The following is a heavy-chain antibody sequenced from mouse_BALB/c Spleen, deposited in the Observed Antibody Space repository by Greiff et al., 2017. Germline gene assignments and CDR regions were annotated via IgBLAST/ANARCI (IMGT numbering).Heavy chain of an antibody. CDR1: GYTFTSYW. CDR2: INPSTGYT. D-gene: IGHD2-14*01. Sequence: QVQLQQSGAELAKPGASVKMSCKASGYTFTSYWMHWVKQRPVQGLEWIGYINPSTGYTEYNQKFKDKATLTADKSSSTAYMQLSSLTSEDSAVYYCARRDRSLFAYWGQGTLVTVSA. V-gene: IGHV1-7*01. CDR3: ARRDRSLFAY. J-gene: IGHJ3*01.